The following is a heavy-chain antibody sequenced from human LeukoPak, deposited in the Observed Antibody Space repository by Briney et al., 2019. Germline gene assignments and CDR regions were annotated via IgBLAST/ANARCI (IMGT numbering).Heavy chain of an antibody. J-gene: IGHJ4*02. V-gene: IGHV4-59*01. CDR3: ARETHIVATGSWQIDY. Sequence: SETLSLTCTVSGGSISSYYWSWIRQPPGKGLEWIGYIYYSGSTNYNPSLKSRVTISVKTSKNQFSLKLSSVTAADTAVYYCARETHIVATGSWQIDYWGQGTLVTVSS. CDR2: IYYSGST. CDR1: GGSISSYY. D-gene: IGHD5-12*01.